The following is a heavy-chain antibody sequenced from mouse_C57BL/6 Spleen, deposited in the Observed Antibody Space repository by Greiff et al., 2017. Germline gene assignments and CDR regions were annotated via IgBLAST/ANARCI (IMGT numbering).Heavy chain of an antibody. Sequence: EVQLQESGGGLVQPGGSLSLSCAASGFTFTDYYMSWVRQPPGKALEWLGFIRNKANGYTTEYSASVKGRFTISRDNSQSILYLQMNALRAEDSATYYCARFSYGSSLYAMDYWGQGTSVTVSS. V-gene: IGHV7-3*01. CDR3: ARFSYGSSLYAMDY. CDR1: GFTFTDYY. D-gene: IGHD1-1*01. J-gene: IGHJ4*01. CDR2: IRNKANGYTT.